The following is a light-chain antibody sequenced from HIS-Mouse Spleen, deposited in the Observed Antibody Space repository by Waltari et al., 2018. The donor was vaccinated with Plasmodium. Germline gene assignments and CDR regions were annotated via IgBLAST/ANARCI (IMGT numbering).Light chain of an antibody. Sequence: SYELTQPSSVSVSPGQTARITCSGAVLAKKYARWFQQKPGQAPVLVIYKDSERPSGVPERFSGSSSGTTVTLTISGAQVEDEADYYCDSAADNNRVFGGGTKLTVL. V-gene: IGLV3-27*01. CDR1: VLAKKY. CDR3: DSAADNNRV. J-gene: IGLJ3*02. CDR2: KDS.